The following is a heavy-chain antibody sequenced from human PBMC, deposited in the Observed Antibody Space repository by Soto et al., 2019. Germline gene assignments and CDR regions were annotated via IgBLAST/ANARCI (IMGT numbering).Heavy chain of an antibody. CDR1: GFSLNELAVG. V-gene: IGHV2-5*02. J-gene: IGHJ4*02. D-gene: IGHD6-19*01. CDR2: TYWDDDN. CDR3: AHGSGWLFDY. Sequence: QITLEESGPTLVKPTQTLTLTCTFSGFSLNELAVGVGWIRQPPGKALEWLAFTYWDDDNHYSPSLKNRLTITKDTSKNPVVLTMTNTDPADTATYYCAHGSGWLFDYWGQGTQVTVSS.